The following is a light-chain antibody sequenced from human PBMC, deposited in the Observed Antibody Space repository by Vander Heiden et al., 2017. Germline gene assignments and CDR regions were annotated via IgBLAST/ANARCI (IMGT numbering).Light chain of an antibody. V-gene: IGLV1-44*01. Sequence: QSVLTQPPSASGTPGQRVTISCSGSSSNIGSRTVNWYQHLPGTAPKLLIYSNNQRPSGVPDRISASKSGTSASLAVSGLQSEDEADYYCSAWDNSLNARVFGGGTKLTVL. J-gene: IGLJ3*02. CDR1: SSNIGSRT. CDR3: SAWDNSLNARV. CDR2: SNN.